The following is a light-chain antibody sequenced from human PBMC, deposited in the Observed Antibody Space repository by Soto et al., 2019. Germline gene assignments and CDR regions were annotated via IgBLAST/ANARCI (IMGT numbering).Light chain of an antibody. J-gene: IGKJ5*01. CDR2: GAS. CDR3: QQYGSSPPSI. CDR1: QSVTSSY. Sequence: EIVLTQSPGTLSLSPGESDTLSCRASQSVTSSYLAWYQQKPGQAPRLLIHGASSRASGIPDRFSGSGSGTDFTLTISRLEPEDFAVYHCQQYGSSPPSIFGQGTRLEIK. V-gene: IGKV3-20*01.